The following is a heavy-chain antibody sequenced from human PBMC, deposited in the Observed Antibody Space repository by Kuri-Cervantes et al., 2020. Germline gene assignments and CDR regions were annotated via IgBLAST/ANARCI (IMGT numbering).Heavy chain of an antibody. Sequence: GSLRLSCTVSGGSISSYYWSWIRQPPGKGLKWIGYVYSSGSPYYNPSLKSRVTISLDTSKNQFSLKLRSVTAADTAVYFCARDRAYGDYYSLFDYWGPGALVTVSS. D-gene: IGHD2-21*01. V-gene: IGHV4-59*12. J-gene: IGHJ4*02. CDR1: GGSISSYY. CDR2: VYSSGSP. CDR3: ARDRAYGDYYSLFDY.